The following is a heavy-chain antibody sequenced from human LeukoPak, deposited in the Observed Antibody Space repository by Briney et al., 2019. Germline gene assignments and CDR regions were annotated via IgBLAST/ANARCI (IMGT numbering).Heavy chain of an antibody. CDR1: GYTFTSYW. CDR3: TRQPGIAVADPFDF. J-gene: IGHJ4*02. D-gene: IGHD6-19*01. CDR2: IDPSDSYT. Sequence: GESLKISCKGSGYTFTSYWISWVRQMPGKGLVWMGKIDPSDSYTIYSPSFQGHVTISGDKSINTVYLHLSSLQASDTAIYYCTRQPGIAVADPFDFWGQGTLVTVSS. V-gene: IGHV5-10-1*01.